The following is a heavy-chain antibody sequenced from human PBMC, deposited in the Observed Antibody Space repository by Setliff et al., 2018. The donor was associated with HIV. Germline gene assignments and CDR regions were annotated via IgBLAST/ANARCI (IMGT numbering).Heavy chain of an antibody. Sequence: PGGSLRLSCAASGFTFSSYAMTWVRQAPGKGLEWISSISSNIIYIYYADSVRGRFTISRDNAKNSLYLEMNSLRAEETAVYYCARDLRSSHGSPNYFDYWGRGALVTVSS. J-gene: IGHJ4*02. D-gene: IGHD2-15*01. CDR2: ISSNIIYI. CDR3: ARDLRSSHGSPNYFDY. V-gene: IGHV3-21*06. CDR1: GFTFSSYA.